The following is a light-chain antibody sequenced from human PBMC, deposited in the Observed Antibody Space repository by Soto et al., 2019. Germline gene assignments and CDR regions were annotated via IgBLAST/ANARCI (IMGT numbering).Light chain of an antibody. Sequence: QSALTQPASVSASPGQSISISCTGTSNDVGAFDYVSWYQQHPGKAPKLIIFEVFNRPSGVSTRFSGSKSGSTASLTISGLQAEDEAYYFCSSSTTNNAHVFGGGTQLTVL. CDR1: SNDVGAFDY. V-gene: IGLV2-14*01. J-gene: IGLJ7*01. CDR3: SSSTTNNAHV. CDR2: EVF.